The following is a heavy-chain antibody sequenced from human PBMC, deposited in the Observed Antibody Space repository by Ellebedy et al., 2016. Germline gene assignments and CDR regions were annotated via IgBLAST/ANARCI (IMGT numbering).Heavy chain of an antibody. J-gene: IGHJ4*02. CDR1: GYTFTSYG. V-gene: IGHV1-18*01. D-gene: IGHD2-2*01. CDR2: ISAYNGNT. CDR3: ASQYCSSTSCYPYDFDY. Sequence: ASVKVSXXASGYTFTSYGISWVRQAPGQGLEWMGWISAYNGNTNYAQKLQGRVTMTTDTSTSTAYMELRSLRSDDTAVYYCASQYCSSTSCYPYDFDYWGQGALVTVSS.